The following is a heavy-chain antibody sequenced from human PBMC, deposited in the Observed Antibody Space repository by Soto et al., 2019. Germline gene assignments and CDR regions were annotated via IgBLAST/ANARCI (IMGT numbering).Heavy chain of an antibody. Sequence: SETLSLTCTVSGGSISSGGYYWNWIRQHPGKGLEWIGYIYHSGSTYYNPSLKSRVTISMDTSKNQFSLELSSVTAADTAVYYCARRYYYDRSGYYYFDYWGQGTLVTVSS. J-gene: IGHJ4*02. CDR3: ARRYYYDRSGYYYFDY. V-gene: IGHV4-31*03. CDR2: IYHSGST. CDR1: GGSISSGGYY. D-gene: IGHD3-22*01.